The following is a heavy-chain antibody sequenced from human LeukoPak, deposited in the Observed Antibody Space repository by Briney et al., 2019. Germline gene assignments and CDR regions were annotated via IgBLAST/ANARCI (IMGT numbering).Heavy chain of an antibody. V-gene: IGHV1-2*02. Sequence: ASVKVSCKASGYTFTGYYMHWVRQAPGQGLEWMGWINPNSGGTNYAQKFQGRVTMTRDTSISTAYMELSRLRSVDTAVYYCARELVVMGAFDIWGQGTMVTVSS. CDR1: GYTFTGYY. D-gene: IGHD3-22*01. CDR3: ARELVVMGAFDI. CDR2: INPNSGGT. J-gene: IGHJ3*02.